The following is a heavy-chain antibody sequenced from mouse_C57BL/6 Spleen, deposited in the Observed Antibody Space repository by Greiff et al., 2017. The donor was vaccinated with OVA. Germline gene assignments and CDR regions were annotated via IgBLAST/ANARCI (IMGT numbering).Heavy chain of an antibody. CDR2: INPNNGGT. J-gene: IGHJ1*03. D-gene: IGHD1-1*01. CDR1: GYTFTDYN. Sequence: VQLQQSGPELVKPGASVKIPCKASGYTFTDYNMDWVKQSHGKSLEWIGDINPNNGGTIYNQKFKGKATLTVDKSSSTAYMELRSLTSEDTAVYYCARDYYGTRYFDVWGTGTTVTVSS. V-gene: IGHV1-18*01. CDR3: ARDYYGTRYFDV.